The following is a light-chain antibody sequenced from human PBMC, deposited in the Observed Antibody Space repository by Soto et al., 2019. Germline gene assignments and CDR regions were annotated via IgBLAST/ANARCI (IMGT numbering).Light chain of an antibody. CDR1: QSISDT. V-gene: IGKV3-15*01. J-gene: IGKJ1*01. CDR3: QQYNNWPWT. Sequence: DIVMTQSPATLSVSPGGTATLSCSASQSISDTVAWCQQNPGQAPRLLMPGASTRATCFPARFSGSGSVTAFTLTISSLQSEDFPVYFCQQYNNWPWTFGQGTKVDIK. CDR2: GAS.